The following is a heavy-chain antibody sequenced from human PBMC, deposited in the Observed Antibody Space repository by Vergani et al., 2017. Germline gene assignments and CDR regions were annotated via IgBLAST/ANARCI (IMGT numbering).Heavy chain of an antibody. J-gene: IGHJ6*02. D-gene: IGHD1-26*01. CDR2: IYYSGST. CDR3: ARDGQWELPIYYGMDV. Sequence: QVQLQESGPGLVKPSETLSLTCTVSGGSISSYYWSWIRQPPGKGLEWIGYIYYSGSTNYNPSLKSRVTISVDTSKNQFSLKLSSVTAADTAVYYCARDGQWELPIYYGMDVWGQGTTVTVSS. V-gene: IGHV4-59*01. CDR1: GGSISSYY.